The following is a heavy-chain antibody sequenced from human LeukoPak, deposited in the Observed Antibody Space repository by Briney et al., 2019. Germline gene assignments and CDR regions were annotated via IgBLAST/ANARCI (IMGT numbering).Heavy chain of an antibody. CDR2: TYYNGNP. Sequence: PSETLSLTCTVSGDSISRTTFYWGWIRQPPGKGLEWIGSTYYNGNPYYKPSLKSRVTMSIDLSKNQFSLNLTSVTAADTAIYYCAKHASWFDPWGQGTLVTVSS. J-gene: IGHJ5*02. CDR1: GDSISRTTFY. CDR3: AKHASWFDP. V-gene: IGHV4-39*01.